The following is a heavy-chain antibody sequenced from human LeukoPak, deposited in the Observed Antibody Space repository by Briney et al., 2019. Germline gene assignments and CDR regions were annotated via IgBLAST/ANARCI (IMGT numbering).Heavy chain of an antibody. CDR3: ARGPRGRSGSYIYYYYYMDV. Sequence: ASVKVSCKASGYTFTSYYMHLVRQAPGQGLEWMGIINPSGGSTSYAQKFQGRVTMTRDTSTSTVYMELSSLRSEDTAVYYCARGPRGRSGSYIYYYYYMDVWGKGTTVTVSS. V-gene: IGHV1-46*01. J-gene: IGHJ6*03. CDR1: GYTFTSYY. CDR2: INPSGGST. D-gene: IGHD1-26*01.